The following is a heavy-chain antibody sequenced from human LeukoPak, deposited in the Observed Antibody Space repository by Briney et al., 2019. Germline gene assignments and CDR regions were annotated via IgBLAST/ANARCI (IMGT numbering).Heavy chain of an antibody. CDR3: ASGYSDYADYYNYYMDV. V-gene: IGHV1-2*02. CDR1: GYSFTGYY. J-gene: IGHJ6*03. D-gene: IGHD4-11*01. CDR2: INPDSGGT. Sequence: ASVKVSCKASGYSFTGYYMHWVRQAPGQGLEWMGWINPDSGGTNYAQKFQGRVTMTRDTSITTAYMELSRLTSDGTAVYYCASGYSDYADYYNYYMDVWAKGPRSPSP.